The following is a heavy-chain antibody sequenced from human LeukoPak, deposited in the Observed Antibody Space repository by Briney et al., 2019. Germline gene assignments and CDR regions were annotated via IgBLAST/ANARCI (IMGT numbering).Heavy chain of an antibody. J-gene: IGHJ4*02. CDR1: GFTLRSYG. CDR2: ISGSGDRT. CDR3: AKAAYGSESYYDPFDY. D-gene: IGHD3-10*01. V-gene: IGHV3-23*01. Sequence: GGSLRLSCAASGFTLRSYGMSWVRQAPGKGLEWVSVISGSGDRTYYADSVKGRFTISRDNSKNTLYLQMNSLRAEDTAVYYCAKAAYGSESYYDPFDYWGQGTLVTVSS.